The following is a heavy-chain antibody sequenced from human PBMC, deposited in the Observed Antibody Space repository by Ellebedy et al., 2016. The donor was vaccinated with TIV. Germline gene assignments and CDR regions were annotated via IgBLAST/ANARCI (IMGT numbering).Heavy chain of an antibody. Sequence: GGSLRLSXKGSGYSFTSYWIGWVRQMPGKGLEWMGIIYPGDSDTRYSPSFQGQVTISADKSISTAYLQWSSLKASDTAMYYCARGDTAMDNYYYYGMDVWGQGTTVTVSS. J-gene: IGHJ6*02. CDR3: ARGDTAMDNYYYYGMDV. CDR1: GYSFTSYW. V-gene: IGHV5-51*01. CDR2: IYPGDSDT. D-gene: IGHD5-18*01.